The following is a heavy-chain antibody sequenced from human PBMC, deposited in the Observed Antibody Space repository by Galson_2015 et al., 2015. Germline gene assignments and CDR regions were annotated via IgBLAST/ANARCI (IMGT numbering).Heavy chain of an antibody. CDR1: GFTFSNAW. CDR2: IKSKTDGGTT. Sequence: SLRLSCAASGFTFSNAWMSWVRQAPGKGLEWVGCIKSKTDGGTTDYAAPVKGRFTISRDDSKNTLYLRMNSLKTEDTAVYYCTTRSDSSGYYYGEYFPHWGQGTLVTVSS. J-gene: IGHJ1*01. V-gene: IGHV3-15*01. D-gene: IGHD3-22*01. CDR3: TTRSDSSGYYYGEYFPH.